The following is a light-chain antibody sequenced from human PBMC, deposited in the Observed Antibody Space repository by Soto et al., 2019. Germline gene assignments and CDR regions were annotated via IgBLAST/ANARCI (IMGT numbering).Light chain of an antibody. CDR2: GAS. V-gene: IGKV3-20*01. CDR3: QQYGSSPYT. CDR1: QRVSSSY. J-gene: IGKJ2*01. Sequence: EIVLTQSPGTLSLSPGERATLSCRASQRVSSSYLAWYQQKPGQAPRLLIYGASSRATGIPDRFSGSGSGTDFTLTITRLGPEDFAMYYCQQYGSSPYTFGQGTKLEIK.